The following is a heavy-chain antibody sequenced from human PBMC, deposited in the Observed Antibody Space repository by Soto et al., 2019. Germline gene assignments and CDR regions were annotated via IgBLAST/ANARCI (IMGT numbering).Heavy chain of an antibody. CDR1: GYTFTSYG. D-gene: IGHD3-10*01. J-gene: IGHJ5*02. Sequence: GASVKVSCKASGYTFTSYGISWVRQAPGQGLEWMGWISAYNGNTNYAQKLQGRVTMTTDTSTSTAYMELRSLRSDDTAVYYCARRITMVRGVIITSVLGQGDWFDPWGQGTLVTVSS. CDR3: ARRITMVRGVIITSVLGQGDWFDP. V-gene: IGHV1-18*04. CDR2: ISAYNGNT.